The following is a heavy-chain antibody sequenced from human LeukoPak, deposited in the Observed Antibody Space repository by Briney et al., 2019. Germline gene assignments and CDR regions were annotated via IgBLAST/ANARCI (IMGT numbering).Heavy chain of an antibody. Sequence: GGSLRLSCAASGFTVSSKYMSWVRQAPGKGLEWLSVIYNSGGTYYADSVKGRFTISRDNSKNTLYLQMNSLRVGDTAVYYCAKEPLPTVTDEGYFQHWGQGTLVTVSS. D-gene: IGHD4-17*01. CDR1: GFTVSSKY. CDR3: AKEPLPTVTDEGYFQH. J-gene: IGHJ1*01. V-gene: IGHV3-66*01. CDR2: IYNSGGT.